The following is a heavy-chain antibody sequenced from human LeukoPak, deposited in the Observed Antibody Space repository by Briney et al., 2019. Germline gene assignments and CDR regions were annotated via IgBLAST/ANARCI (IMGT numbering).Heavy chain of an antibody. J-gene: IGHJ4*02. CDR1: GFTFSDYY. V-gene: IGHV3-11*01. CDR3: ARDGPQQQLEIDY. Sequence: PGGSLRLSCAASGFTFSDYYMSRIRQAPGKGLEWVSYISSSGSTIYYADSVKGRFTISRDNAKNSLYLQMNSLRAEDTAVYYCARDGPQQQLEIDYWGQGTLVTVSS. CDR2: ISSSGSTI. D-gene: IGHD6-13*01.